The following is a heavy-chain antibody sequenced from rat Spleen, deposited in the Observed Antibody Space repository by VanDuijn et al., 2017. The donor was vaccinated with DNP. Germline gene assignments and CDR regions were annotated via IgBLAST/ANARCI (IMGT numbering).Heavy chain of an antibody. CDR2: ISSGGGT. Sequence: QVQLKESGPGLVQSSQTLSLTCTVSGFSLTSHNVHWVRQPPGKGLEWIAAISSGGGTYYNSTLKSRLSISKATSKSQVFLKLNSLQTEDTATYYCARDLIIRDTTSAMDAWGQGTSVTVSS. CDR3: ARDLIIRDTTSAMDA. CDR1: GFSLTSHN. D-gene: IGHD4-3*01. V-gene: IGHV2-6*01. J-gene: IGHJ4*01.